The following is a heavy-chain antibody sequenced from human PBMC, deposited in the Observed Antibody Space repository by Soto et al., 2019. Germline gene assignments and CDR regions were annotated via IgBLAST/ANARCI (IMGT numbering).Heavy chain of an antibody. V-gene: IGHV4-4*02. J-gene: IGHJ6*02. CDR3: AKRYDFWSGRWYGLGV. CDR1: GASINSANW. Sequence: PSETLSLTCSVSGASINSANWWVWVRQPPRKGLEWIGEIYHIGSTTYNPSLKSRATISVDKSKNQFSLIVTSVTAADTAVYYCAKRYDFWSGRWYGLGVWGQGTTVTVSS. D-gene: IGHD3-3*01. CDR2: IYHIGST.